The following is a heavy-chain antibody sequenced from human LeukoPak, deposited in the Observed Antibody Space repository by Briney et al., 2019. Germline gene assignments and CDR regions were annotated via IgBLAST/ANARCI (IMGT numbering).Heavy chain of an antibody. CDR1: GGSISSYY. Sequence: TETLSLTCTVSGGSISSYYWSWIRQPPGKGLEWIGYFYYTGTTNYNPSLKGRVTISVDTSKTQFSLRLTSMTAADTAVYYCARDRERGDGYGFDIWGQGKLVTVSS. D-gene: IGHD3-10*01. J-gene: IGHJ3*02. CDR3: ARDRERGDGYGFDI. CDR2: FYYTGTT. V-gene: IGHV4-59*01.